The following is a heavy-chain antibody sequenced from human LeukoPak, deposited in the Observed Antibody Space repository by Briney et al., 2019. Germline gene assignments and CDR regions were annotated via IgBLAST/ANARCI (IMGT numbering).Heavy chain of an antibody. J-gene: IGHJ4*02. V-gene: IGHV4-34*01. CDR1: GGSFSGYY. D-gene: IGHD3-9*01. CDR3: ARGPAYYDILTGYYKARRFDY. Sequence: SETLSLTCAVYGGSFSGYYWSWIRQPPGKGLEWIGEINHSGSTNYNPSLKSRVTISVDTSKNQFSLKLSSVTAADTAVYYCARGPAYYDILTGYYKARRFDYWGQGTLVTASS. CDR2: INHSGST.